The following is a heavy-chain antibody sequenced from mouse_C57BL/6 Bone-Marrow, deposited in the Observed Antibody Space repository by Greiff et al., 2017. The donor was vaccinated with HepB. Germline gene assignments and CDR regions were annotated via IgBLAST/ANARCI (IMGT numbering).Heavy chain of an antibody. D-gene: IGHD4-1*01. CDR3: RPPLALGDY. V-gene: IGHV1-15*01. Sequence: QVQLKQSGAELVRPGASVTLSCKASGYTFTDYEMHWVKQTPVHGLEWIGAIDPETGGTAYNQKFKGKAILTADKSSSTAYMELRSLTSEDSAVYYSRPPLALGDYWGQGTTLTVSS. CDR2: IDPETGGT. J-gene: IGHJ2*01. CDR1: GYTFTDYE.